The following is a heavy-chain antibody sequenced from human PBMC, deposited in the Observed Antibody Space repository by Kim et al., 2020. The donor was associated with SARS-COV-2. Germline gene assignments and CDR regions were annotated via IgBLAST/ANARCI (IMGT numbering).Heavy chain of an antibody. J-gene: IGHJ5*02. V-gene: IGHV1-3*01. CDR2: INAGNGNT. CDR1: GHTFTTYA. Sequence: ASVKVSCQASGHTFTTYAMHWVRQAPGQRLEWMGWINAGNGNTKYSQKFEGRVTITRDASASTASLELTSLKSEDTAVYFCARSPLDLLFLDPWGPGTLVTVSS. CDR3: ARSPLDLLFLDP. D-gene: IGHD1-26*01.